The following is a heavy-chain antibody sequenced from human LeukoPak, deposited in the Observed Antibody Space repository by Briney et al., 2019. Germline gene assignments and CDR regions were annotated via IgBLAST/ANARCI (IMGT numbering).Heavy chain of an antibody. CDR1: GLTFSSYS. Sequence: GGSLRLSCAASGLTFSSYSMNWVRQAPGKGLEWVSYISSSSSTIYYADSVKGRFTISRDNAKNSLYLQMNSLRDEDTAVYYCARARASGRSGFDYWGQGTLVTVSS. D-gene: IGHD2-15*01. V-gene: IGHV3-48*02. CDR3: ARARASGRSGFDY. J-gene: IGHJ4*02. CDR2: ISSSSSTI.